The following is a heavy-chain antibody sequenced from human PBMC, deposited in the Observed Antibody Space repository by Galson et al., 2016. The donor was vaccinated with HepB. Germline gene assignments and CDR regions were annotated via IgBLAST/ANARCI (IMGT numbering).Heavy chain of an antibody. CDR2: IKSKVDGGAA. D-gene: IGHD2-15*01. CDR3: AKRAHATGDYCGMDV. J-gene: IGHJ6*02. Sequence: LRLSCAASGFTFSNVWMTWVRQAPGKGLEWVGRIKSKVDGGAADYAAPVKGRFTISGDDSKNTLYLQMTGLRAEDTAVYYCAKRAHATGDYCGMDVWGQGTTVTVSS. CDR1: GFTFSNVW. V-gene: IGHV3-15*07.